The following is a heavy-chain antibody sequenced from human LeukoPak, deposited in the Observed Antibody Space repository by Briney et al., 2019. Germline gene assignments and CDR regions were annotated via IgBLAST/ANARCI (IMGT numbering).Heavy chain of an antibody. CDR1: NGSISSGRYY. J-gene: IGHJ4*02. Sequence: SQTLSLTCTVSNGSISSGRYYWSWIRQPAGTGLEWIGRIFPSGSANYSPSLKSRVTISVDTSKSQFSLILNSVTAADTAVYYCARQAPLDGDFDFWGQGTLVTVSS. V-gene: IGHV4-61*02. CDR3: ARQAPLDGDFDF. D-gene: IGHD3/OR15-3a*01. CDR2: IFPSGSA.